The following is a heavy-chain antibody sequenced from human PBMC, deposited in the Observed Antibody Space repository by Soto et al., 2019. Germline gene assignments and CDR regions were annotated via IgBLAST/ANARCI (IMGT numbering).Heavy chain of an antibody. D-gene: IGHD2-2*01. CDR3: ARGLHIVVVPAAIGDYDFWGTYYYYGMDV. V-gene: IGHV3-23*01. Sequence: GGSLRLSCAASGFTFSSYAMSWVRQAPGKGLEWVSAISGSGVSTYYADSVKGRFTISRDNSKNTLYLQMNSLRAEDTAVYYCARGLHIVVVPAAIGDYDFWGTYYYYGMDVWGQGTTVTV. CDR1: GFTFSSYA. J-gene: IGHJ6*02. CDR2: ISGSGVST.